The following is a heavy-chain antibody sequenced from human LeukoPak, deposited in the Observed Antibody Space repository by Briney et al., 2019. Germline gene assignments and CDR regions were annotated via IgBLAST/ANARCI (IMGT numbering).Heavy chain of an antibody. D-gene: IGHD6-13*01. Sequence: SETLSLTCTVSGGSISSYYWSWIRQPPGKGLEWIGYIYYSGSTNYNPSLKSRVTISVDTSKNQFSLKLSSVTAADTAVYYCARSAADYFDYWGQGTLVTVSS. CDR2: IYYSGST. J-gene: IGHJ4*02. V-gene: IGHV4-59*08. CDR3: ARSAADYFDY. CDR1: GGSISSYY.